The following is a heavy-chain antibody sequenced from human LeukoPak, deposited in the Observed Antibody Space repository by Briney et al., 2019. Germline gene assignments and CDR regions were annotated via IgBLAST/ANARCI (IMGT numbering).Heavy chain of an antibody. V-gene: IGHV3-21*04. CDR3: AKGLATIVD. Sequence: GGSLRLSCAASGFTFSTYSMNWVRQAPGKGLEWVSSISSNSRHIYYADSMRGRFTISRDNSKNSLYLQMNSLRAEDTALYYCAKGLATIVDWGQGTLVTVSS. J-gene: IGHJ4*02. D-gene: IGHD5-24*01. CDR1: GFTFSTYS. CDR2: ISSNSRHI.